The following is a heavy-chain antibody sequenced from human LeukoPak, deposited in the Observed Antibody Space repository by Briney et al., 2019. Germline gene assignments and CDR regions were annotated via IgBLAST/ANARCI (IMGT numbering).Heavy chain of an antibody. CDR2: ISYDGSKK. CDR3: AKRYDTTVYSINFDY. J-gene: IGHJ4*02. Sequence: GGSLRLPCAASGFRFSNYAMHWVRQTPGKGLEWVAGISYDGSKKYYADSVKGRFTISRDNSKNTLYLQMNSLRADDTAMYYCAKRYDTTVYSINFDYWGQGTLVTVSS. V-gene: IGHV3-30*18. D-gene: IGHD3-22*01. CDR1: GFRFSNYA.